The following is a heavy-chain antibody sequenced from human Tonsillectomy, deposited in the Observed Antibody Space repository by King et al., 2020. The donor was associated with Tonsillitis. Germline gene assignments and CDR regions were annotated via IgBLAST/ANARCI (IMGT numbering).Heavy chain of an antibody. CDR2: IKSKTAGGTT. CDR1: GFTFSDSW. J-gene: IGHJ1*01. V-gene: IGHV3-15*01. CDR3: TTDEGMIFGVVTDHYFQH. D-gene: IGHD3/OR15-3a*01. Sequence: VQLVESGGGLVKPGGSLRLSCAASGFTFSDSWMNWVRQAPGKGLEWVGRIKSKTAGGTTDYTTPVKGRFTISRDDSKNTLFLEMNSLKTEDTGVYYCTTDEGMIFGVVTDHYFQHWGQGTLVTVSS.